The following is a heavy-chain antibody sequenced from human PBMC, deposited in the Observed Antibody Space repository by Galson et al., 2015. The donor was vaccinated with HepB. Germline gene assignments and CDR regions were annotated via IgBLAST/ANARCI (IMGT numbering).Heavy chain of an antibody. Sequence: SLRLSCAASGFTFSSYGMHWVRQAPGKGLEWVAVIWYDGSNKYYADSVKGRFTISRDNSKNTLYLQMNSLRAEDTAVYYCARDQAGLDCSSTSCQYYYGMDVWGQGTTVTVSS. D-gene: IGHD2-2*01. V-gene: IGHV3-33*01. CDR2: IWYDGSNK. CDR1: GFTFSSYG. J-gene: IGHJ6*02. CDR3: ARDQAGLDCSSTSCQYYYGMDV.